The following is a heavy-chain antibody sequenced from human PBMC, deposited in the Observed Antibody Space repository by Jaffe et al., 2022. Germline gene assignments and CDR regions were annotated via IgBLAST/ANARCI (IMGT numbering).Heavy chain of an antibody. V-gene: IGHV3-30*02. Sequence: QVQLVESGGGVVQPGGSLRLSCAASGFTFSSYGMHWVRQAPGKGLEWVAFIRYDGSNKYYADSVKGRFTISRDNSKNTLYLQMNSLRAEDTAVYYCAKDSIGYFDWLFEINPGDDFDYWGQGTLVTVSS. CDR1: GFTFSSYG. J-gene: IGHJ4*02. CDR3: AKDSIGYFDWLFEINPGDDFDY. D-gene: IGHD3-9*01. CDR2: IRYDGSNK.